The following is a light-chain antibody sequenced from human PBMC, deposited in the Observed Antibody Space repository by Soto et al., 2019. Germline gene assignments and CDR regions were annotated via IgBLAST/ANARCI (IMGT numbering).Light chain of an antibody. CDR2: DVS. CDR3: SSYTSRSTLV. CDR1: SSDVGGYNY. J-gene: IGLJ2*01. V-gene: IGLV2-14*01. Sequence: QSALTQPASVSGSPGQSITISCTGTSSDVGGYNYVSWYQQHPGKAPKLMIYDVSDRPSGVSSRFSGSKSGNTASLTISGLQAEDEADYYCSSYTSRSTLVFGGGTTVTVL.